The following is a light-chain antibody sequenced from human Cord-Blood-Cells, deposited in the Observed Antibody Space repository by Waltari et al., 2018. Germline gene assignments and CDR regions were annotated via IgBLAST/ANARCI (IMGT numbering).Light chain of an antibody. CDR1: QSISSY. CDR3: QQSYSTPRT. Sequence: DIQMTQSPYSLSPSVGYRFTITCRASQSISSYLNWYQQKPGKAPKLLIYAASSLQSGVPSRFSGSGSGTDFTLTISSLQPEDFATYYCQQSYSTPRTFGQGTKVEIK. CDR2: AAS. V-gene: IGKV1-39*01. J-gene: IGKJ1*01.